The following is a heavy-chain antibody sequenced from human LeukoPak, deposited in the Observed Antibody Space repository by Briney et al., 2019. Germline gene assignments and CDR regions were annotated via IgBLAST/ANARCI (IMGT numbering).Heavy chain of an antibody. CDR2: IYPGDSDT. D-gene: IGHD6-19*01. CDR3: ARLQGVSRGWSFDY. CDR1: GYRFTSYW. V-gene: IGHV5-51*01. Sequence: GESLKISCKGSGYRFTSYWIGWVRQLPGKGLEWMGIIYPGDSDTTYSPSFQGHVTISADKSTSTAYLQWSSLKASDTAMYYCARLQGVSRGWSFDYWGQGTLVTVSS. J-gene: IGHJ4*02.